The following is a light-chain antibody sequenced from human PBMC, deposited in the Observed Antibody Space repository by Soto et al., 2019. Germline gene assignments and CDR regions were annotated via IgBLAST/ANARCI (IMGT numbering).Light chain of an antibody. J-gene: IGKJ1*01. CDR2: KAS. Sequence: DIQMSQSPSTMSLSXDAGITISXXXSESISSWLAWYQQKPGKAPKLLIYKASNLESGVPSRFSGSGSGTEFTLTISSLQTDDFATYYCQQYNSFSPWTFGQGTKVDIK. CDR1: ESISSW. V-gene: IGKV1-5*03. CDR3: QQYNSFSPWT.